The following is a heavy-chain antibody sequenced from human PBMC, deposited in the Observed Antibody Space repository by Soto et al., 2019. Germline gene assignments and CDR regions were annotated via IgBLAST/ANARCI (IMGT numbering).Heavy chain of an antibody. CDR1: GGTFSSYA. V-gene: IGHV1-69*13. D-gene: IGHD3-10*01. Sequence: GASVKVSCKASGGTFSSYAISWVRQAPGQGLEWMGGIIPIFGTANYAQKFQGRVTITADESTSTAYMELSSLRSEDTAVYYCARGTTMVRVRAVYGGYGMDVWGQGTTVTVSS. CDR2: IIPIFGTA. CDR3: ARGTTMVRVRAVYGGYGMDV. J-gene: IGHJ6*02.